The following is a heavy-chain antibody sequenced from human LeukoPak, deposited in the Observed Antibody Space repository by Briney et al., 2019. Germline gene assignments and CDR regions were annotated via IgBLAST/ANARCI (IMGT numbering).Heavy chain of an antibody. J-gene: IGHJ4*02. CDR1: GYTFTSYY. D-gene: IGHD6-13*01. Sequence: GASVKVTCKASGYTFTSYYMHWVRQAPGQGLEWMGIINPSGGSTSYAQKFQGRVTMTRDTSTSTVYMELSSLRSEDTAVYYCARHIAAAGTLDYWGQGTLVTVSS. V-gene: IGHV1-46*01. CDR2: INPSGGST. CDR3: ARHIAAAGTLDY.